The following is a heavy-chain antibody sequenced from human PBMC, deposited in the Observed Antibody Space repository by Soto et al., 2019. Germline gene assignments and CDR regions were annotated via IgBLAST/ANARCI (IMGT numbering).Heavy chain of an antibody. V-gene: IGHV1-18*01. CDR2: ISAHNGNT. CDR3: GRGRYGDY. J-gene: IGHJ4*02. Sequence: QVHLVQSGAEVKKTGASVKVSCQGSGYAFTTYGITWVRQAPGQGLEWMGWISAHNGNTNYAQKLQGGVTVTRDTSTSTAYMELRSLSYDDAAGYYCGRGRYGDYLGQGALVTVSA. D-gene: IGHD1-1*01. CDR1: GYAFTTYG.